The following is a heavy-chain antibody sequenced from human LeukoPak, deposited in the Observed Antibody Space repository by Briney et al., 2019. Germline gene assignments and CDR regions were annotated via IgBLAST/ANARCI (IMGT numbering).Heavy chain of an antibody. V-gene: IGHV4-4*09. J-gene: IGHJ4*02. CDR3: ARQAGSSWYE. D-gene: IGHD6-13*01. CDR1: GGSISSYY. CDR2: IYTSGST. Sequence: SETLSLTCTVSGGSISSYYWSWIRQPPGKGLEWIGYIYTSGSTNYNPSLKSRVTISVDTSKNQFSLKLSSVTAADTAVYYCARQAGSSWYEWGQGTLVTVSS.